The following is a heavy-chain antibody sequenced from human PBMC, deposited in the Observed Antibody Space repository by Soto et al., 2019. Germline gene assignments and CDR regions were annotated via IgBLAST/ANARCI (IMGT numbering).Heavy chain of an antibody. CDR1: GGSISSGDYY. D-gene: IGHD3-16*02. Sequence: QVQLQESGPGLVKPSQTLSLTCTVSGGSISSGDYYWSWIRQPPGKGLEWIGYIYYSGSTYYNPSLKSRVTISVDTSKNQFSLKLSSVTAADTAVYYCARGRFHPYGHDYVWGSYPNPAFDIWGQGTMVTVSS. CDR2: IYYSGST. V-gene: IGHV4-30-4*01. J-gene: IGHJ3*02. CDR3: ARGRFHPYGHDYVWGSYPNPAFDI.